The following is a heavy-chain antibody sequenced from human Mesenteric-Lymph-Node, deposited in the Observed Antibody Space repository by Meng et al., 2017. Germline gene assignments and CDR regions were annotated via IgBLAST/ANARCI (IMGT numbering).Heavy chain of an antibody. Sequence: GGSLRLSCAATGFTVSNYYMSWVRQAPGKGLEWVSVIYSGGETYYADSVKGRFTVSRDNAKSMLYLQMNSLRTEDTAIYYCANDRLTHWGRGTLVTVSS. CDR1: GFTVSNYY. D-gene: IGHD1-1*01. V-gene: IGHV3-66*01. J-gene: IGHJ1*01. CDR3: ANDRLTH. CDR2: IYSGGET.